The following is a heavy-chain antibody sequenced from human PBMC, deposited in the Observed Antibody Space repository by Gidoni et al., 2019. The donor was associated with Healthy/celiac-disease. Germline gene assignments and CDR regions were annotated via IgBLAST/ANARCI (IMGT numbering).Heavy chain of an antibody. CDR2: IYPGDSDT. CDR3: ARRSIVVVPAATGLYYYYGMDV. CDR1: GYSFTSYW. D-gene: IGHD2-2*01. J-gene: IGHJ6*02. V-gene: IGHV5-51*01. Sequence: EVQLVQSGAEVKKPGESLKISCKGSGYSFTSYWIGWVRQMPGKGLEWMGIIYPGDSDTRYSPSFQGQVTISADKSISTAYLQWSSLKASDTAMYYCARRSIVVVPAATGLYYYYGMDVWGQGTTVTVSS.